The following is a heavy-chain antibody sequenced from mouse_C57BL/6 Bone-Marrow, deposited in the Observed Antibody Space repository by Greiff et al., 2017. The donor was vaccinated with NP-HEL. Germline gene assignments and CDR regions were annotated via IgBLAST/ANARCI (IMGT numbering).Heavy chain of an antibody. J-gene: IGHJ3*01. CDR1: GYTFTSYG. CDR3: ARSGNWDLAY. D-gene: IGHD4-1*01. Sequence: QVQLQQSGAELARPGASVKLSCKASGYTFTSYGISWVKQRPGQGLEWIGEIYPRSGNTYYNEKFKGKATLTVDKSSSTAYMELRSLTSEDSAVYFRARSGNWDLAYWGQGTLVTVSA. V-gene: IGHV1-81*01. CDR2: IYPRSGNT.